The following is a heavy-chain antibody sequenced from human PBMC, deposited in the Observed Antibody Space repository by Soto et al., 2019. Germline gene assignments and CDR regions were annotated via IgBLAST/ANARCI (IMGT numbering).Heavy chain of an antibody. CDR2: IRSKAYGGTT. D-gene: IGHD1-20*01. CDR1: LFTFGGYA. V-gene: IGHV3-49*04. CDR3: TREYNWNDGYYYGMDV. J-gene: IGHJ6*01. Sequence: LRVSCTASLFTFGGYAMSLVRQSPGKGPEWVGFIRSKAYGGTTEYAASVKGRFTISRDDSKSIAYLQMNSLKTEDTAVYYCTREYNWNDGYYYGMDVWGQGTTVTVSS.